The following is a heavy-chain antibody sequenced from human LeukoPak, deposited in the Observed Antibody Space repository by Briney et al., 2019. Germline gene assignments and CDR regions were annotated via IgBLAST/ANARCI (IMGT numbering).Heavy chain of an antibody. D-gene: IGHD2-2*01. CDR3: ARGFSYHFDP. CDR2: IYYSGST. Sequence: SETLSLTCTVSGGSISSSSYYWGWIRQPPGKGLEWIGSIYYSGSTNYNPSLKSRVTISVDTSKNQFSLKLSSVTAADTAVYYCARGFSYHFDPWGQGTLVTVSS. V-gene: IGHV4-39*07. J-gene: IGHJ5*02. CDR1: GGSISSSSYY.